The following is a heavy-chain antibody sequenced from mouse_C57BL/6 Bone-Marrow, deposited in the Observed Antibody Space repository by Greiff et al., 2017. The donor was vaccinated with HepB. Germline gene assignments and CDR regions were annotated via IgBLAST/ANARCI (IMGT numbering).Heavy chain of an antibody. Sequence: QVQLQQSGAELVKPGASVKMSCKASGYTFTSYWITWVKQRPGQGLEWIGDIYPGSGSTNYNEKFKSKATLTVDTSSSTAYMQLSSLTSEDSAVYYCARVGVRHAMDYWGQGTSVTVSS. D-gene: IGHD2-14*01. CDR3: ARVGVRHAMDY. V-gene: IGHV1-55*01. J-gene: IGHJ4*01. CDR1: GYTFTSYW. CDR2: IYPGSGST.